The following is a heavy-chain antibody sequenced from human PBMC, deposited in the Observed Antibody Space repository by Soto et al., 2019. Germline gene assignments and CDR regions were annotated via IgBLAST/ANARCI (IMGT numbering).Heavy chain of an antibody. Sequence: GGSLRLSCAASGFTFSSYAMSWVRQAPGKGLEWVSAISGSGGSTYYADSVKGRFTISRDNSKNTLYLQMNSLRAEDKAVYYCAKVFRSGQVLLEWSAKEYYYYMDVWGKGTTVTVSS. D-gene: IGHD3-3*01. CDR2: ISGSGGST. CDR3: AKVFRSGQVLLEWSAKEYYYYMDV. CDR1: GFTFSSYA. V-gene: IGHV3-23*01. J-gene: IGHJ6*03.